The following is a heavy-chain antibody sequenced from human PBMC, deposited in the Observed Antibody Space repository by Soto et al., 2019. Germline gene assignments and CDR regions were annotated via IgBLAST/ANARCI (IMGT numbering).Heavy chain of an antibody. J-gene: IGHJ6*02. CDR1: GGSFSGYY. V-gene: IGHV4-34*01. Sequence: SETLSLTCAVYGGSFSGYYWSWIRQPPGKGLEWIGEINHSGSTNYNPPLKSRVTISVDTSKNQFSLKLSSVTAADTAVYYCARAARITMSYGMDVWGQGTTVTVSS. CDR3: ARAARITMSYGMDV. CDR2: INHSGST. D-gene: IGHD3-10*02.